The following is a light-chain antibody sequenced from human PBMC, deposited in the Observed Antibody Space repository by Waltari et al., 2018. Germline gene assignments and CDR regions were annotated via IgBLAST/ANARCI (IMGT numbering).Light chain of an antibody. CDR2: DNA. J-gene: IGLJ3*02. Sequence: SYVLTQPPSVSVARGQTARITCVGDNIESQTLHWYQQNPGQAPLLVVFDNADRPSGIPERFSGSNSGNTATLTITRVEVGDEADFYCQVCDTATDHWVFGGGTKLTVL. V-gene: IGLV3-21*02. CDR3: QVCDTATDHWV. CDR1: NIESQT.